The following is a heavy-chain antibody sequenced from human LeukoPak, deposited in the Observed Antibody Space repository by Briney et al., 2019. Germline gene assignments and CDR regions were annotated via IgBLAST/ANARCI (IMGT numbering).Heavy chain of an antibody. J-gene: IGHJ6*02. CDR3: ARDRTYYDFWSGYLMSLAPYYYYGMDV. Sequence: SETLSLTCTVSGGSISSGDYYWSWIRQPPGKGLEWIGYIYYSGSTYYNPSLKSRVTISVDTSKNQFSLKLSSVTAADTAVYYCARDRTYYDFWSGYLMSLAPYYYYGMDVWGQGTTVTVSS. V-gene: IGHV4-30-4*01. D-gene: IGHD3-3*01. CDR2: IYYSGST. CDR1: GGSISSGDYY.